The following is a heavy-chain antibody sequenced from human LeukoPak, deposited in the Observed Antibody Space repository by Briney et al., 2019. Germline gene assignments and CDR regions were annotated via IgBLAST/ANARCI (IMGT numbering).Heavy chain of an antibody. CDR1: GGSISSYY. CDR3: ARDRGSYSPPDAFDI. Sequence: PSETLSLTCTVSGGSISSYYWSWIRQPAGKGLEWIGRIYTSGSTNYNPSLKSRVTMSVDTSKNQFSLKLSSVTAEDTAVYYCARDRGSYSPPDAFDIWGQGTMVTVSS. D-gene: IGHD1-26*01. J-gene: IGHJ3*02. V-gene: IGHV4-4*07. CDR2: IYTSGST.